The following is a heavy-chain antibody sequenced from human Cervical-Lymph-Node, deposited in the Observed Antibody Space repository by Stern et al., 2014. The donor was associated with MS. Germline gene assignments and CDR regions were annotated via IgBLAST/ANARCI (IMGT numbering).Heavy chain of an antibody. CDR2: IYWDDEK. CDR1: GFALRNSGVS. J-gene: IGHJ3*02. V-gene: IGHV2-5*02. D-gene: IGHD4-17*01. CDR3: THSLHGDYYDAFDT. Sequence: ESGPTLVKATQPLTLTCTFSGFALRNSGVSVAWIRQPPGKALEXLAVIYWDDEKRYSPSRKSRLSITKDASESQVVLTMTNMDPVDTATYYCTHSLHGDYYDAFDTWGQGTMVTVSS.